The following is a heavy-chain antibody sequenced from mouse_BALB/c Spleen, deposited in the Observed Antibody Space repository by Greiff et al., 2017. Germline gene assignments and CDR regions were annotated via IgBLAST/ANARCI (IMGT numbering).Heavy chain of an antibody. D-gene: IGHD4-1*01. CDR2: SRNKANDYTT. Sequence: DVKLVESGGGLVQPGGSLRLSCATSGFTFSDFYMEWVRQPPGKRLEWIAASRNKANDYTTEYSASVKGRFIVSRDTSQSILYLQMNALRAEDTAIYYCARDAITGMFAYWGQGTLVTVSA. CDR3: ARDAITGMFAY. J-gene: IGHJ3*01. V-gene: IGHV7-1*02. CDR1: GFTFSDFY.